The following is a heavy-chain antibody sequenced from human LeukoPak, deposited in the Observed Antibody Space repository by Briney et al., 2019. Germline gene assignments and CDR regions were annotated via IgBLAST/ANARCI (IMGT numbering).Heavy chain of an antibody. J-gene: IGHJ5*02. Sequence: GGSLRLSCAASGFTFSSYWMSWVRQVPGKGLEWVANIKKDGSEKKYVDSVKGRFTISRDNANSSLYLQMNNLTAEDTAVYYCARSIVKWLRAQGFDPWGQGTLVTVSS. CDR1: GFTFSSYW. D-gene: IGHD5-12*01. CDR3: ARSIVKWLRAQGFDP. V-gene: IGHV3-7*01. CDR2: IKKDGSEK.